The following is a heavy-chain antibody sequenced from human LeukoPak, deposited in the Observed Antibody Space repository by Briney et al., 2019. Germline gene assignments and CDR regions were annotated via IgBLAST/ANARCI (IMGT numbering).Heavy chain of an antibody. D-gene: IGHD1-26*01. Sequence: GALRLSCAASGFTFSSYSMNWVRQAPGKGLEWVSSISSSSSYIYYADSVKGRFTISRDNAKNSLYLQMNSLRAEDTAVYYCARHGPSGSYDYWGQGTLVTVSS. CDR3: ARHGPSGSYDY. CDR1: GFTFSSYS. CDR2: ISSSSSYI. J-gene: IGHJ4*02. V-gene: IGHV3-21*01.